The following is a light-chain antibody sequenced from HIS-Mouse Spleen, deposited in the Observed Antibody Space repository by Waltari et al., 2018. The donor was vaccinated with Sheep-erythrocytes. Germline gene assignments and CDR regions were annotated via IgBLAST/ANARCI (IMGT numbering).Light chain of an antibody. V-gene: IGLV3-1*01. CDR3: QAWDSSTVV. CDR2: QAS. J-gene: IGLJ2*01. CDR1: KLGDKY. Sequence: SYELTQPPSVSVSPGQTASITCSGDKLGDKYACWYQQKPGQSPVLVIYQASKRPSGIPERVSGSKSGNTATLTISGTQAMDEADYYCQAWDSSTVVFGGGTKLTVL.